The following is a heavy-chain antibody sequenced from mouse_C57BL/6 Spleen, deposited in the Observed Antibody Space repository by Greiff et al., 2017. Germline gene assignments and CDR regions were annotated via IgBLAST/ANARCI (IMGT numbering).Heavy chain of an antibody. Sequence: EVKLVESGGGLVQPGGSLSLSCAASGFTFTDYYMSWVRQPPGKALEWLGFIRNKANGYTTEYSASVKGRFTISRDNSQSILYLQMNALRAEDSATYYCARALLRHWYFDVWGTGTTVTVSS. CDR1: GFTFTDYY. CDR3: ARALLRHWYFDV. D-gene: IGHD1-2*01. J-gene: IGHJ1*03. CDR2: IRNKANGYTT. V-gene: IGHV7-3*01.